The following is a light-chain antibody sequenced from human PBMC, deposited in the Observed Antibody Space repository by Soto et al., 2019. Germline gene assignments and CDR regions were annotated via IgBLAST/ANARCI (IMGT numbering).Light chain of an antibody. CDR1: QSISNY. CDR3: QQRSNWIT. Sequence: EIVLTQSPATMSLSPGERATLSCRASQSISNYLAWYQQKPGQAPRLLIFVASTRVIGIPARFSGSGSGTDFTLTISRLEPEDFAVYYCQQRSNWITFGQGTRLEIK. J-gene: IGKJ5*01. CDR2: VAS. V-gene: IGKV3-11*01.